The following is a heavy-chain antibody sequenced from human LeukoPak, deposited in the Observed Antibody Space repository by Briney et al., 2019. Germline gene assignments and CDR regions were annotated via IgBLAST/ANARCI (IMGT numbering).Heavy chain of an antibody. CDR2: IYYSGST. D-gene: IGHD4-17*01. J-gene: IGHJ4*02. CDR1: GASINSYY. V-gene: IGHV4-59*01. CDR3: ASVGYGDYV. Sequence: SETLSLTCTVSGASINSYYWSWIRQPPGKGLEWIGYIYYSGSTNYNPSLKSRVTISVDTSKNQFSLKLSSVTAADTAVYYCASVGYGDYVWGQGTLVTVSS.